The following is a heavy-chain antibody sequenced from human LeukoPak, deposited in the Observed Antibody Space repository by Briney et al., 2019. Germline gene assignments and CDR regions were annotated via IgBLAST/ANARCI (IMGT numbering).Heavy chain of an antibody. V-gene: IGHV4-59*01. CDR2: IYYSGST. D-gene: IGHD1-26*01. CDR3: ARSTAVGVGYYYGMDV. CDR1: GGSISSYY. Sequence: PSETLSLTCTVSGGSISSYYWSWIRQPPGQGLEWIGYIYYSGSTNYNPSLKSRVTISVDTSKNQFSLKLSSVTAADTAVYYCARSTAVGVGYYYGMDVWGQGTTVTVSS. J-gene: IGHJ6*02.